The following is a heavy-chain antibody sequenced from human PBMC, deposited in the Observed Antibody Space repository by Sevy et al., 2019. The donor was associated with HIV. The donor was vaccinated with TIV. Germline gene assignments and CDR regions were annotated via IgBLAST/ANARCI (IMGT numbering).Heavy chain of an antibody. D-gene: IGHD5-12*01. CDR3: ARDQKGQYSAYDGAGYYGMDV. CDR1: GFTFSTYS. Sequence: GGSLRLSCAASGFTFSTYSMNWVRQGPGKGLELVSSISSSSNYIYYAGSVKGRLTISRDNAKNSVYLQMNSLRAEDTAVYYCARDQKGQYSAYDGAGYYGMDVWGQGTTVTVSS. CDR2: ISSSSNYI. J-gene: IGHJ6*02. V-gene: IGHV3-21*01.